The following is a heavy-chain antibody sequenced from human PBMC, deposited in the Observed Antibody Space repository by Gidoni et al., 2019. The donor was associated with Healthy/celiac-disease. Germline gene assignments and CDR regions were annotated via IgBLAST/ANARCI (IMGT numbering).Heavy chain of an antibody. Sequence: VQLVEVGGAVVQPGRSLRRSCAASRFTFSRYAMHWVRQAPGNGLEWVAVISYDGSNKYYADSVKGRFTISRDNSKNTLYLQKNSLRAEDTAVYYCASGVGYYGSGSYYLDGGQGTLVTVSS. CDR2: ISYDGSNK. J-gene: IGHJ4*02. V-gene: IGHV3-30-3*01. CDR1: RFTFSRYA. D-gene: IGHD3-10*01. CDR3: ASGVGYYGSGSYYLD.